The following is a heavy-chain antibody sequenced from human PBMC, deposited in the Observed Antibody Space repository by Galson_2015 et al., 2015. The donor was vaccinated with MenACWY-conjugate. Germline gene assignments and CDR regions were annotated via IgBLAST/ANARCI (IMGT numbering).Heavy chain of an antibody. V-gene: IGHV3-15*01. D-gene: IGHD3-22*01. Sequence: SLRLSCAASGFTFSNAWMTWVRQAPGKGLEWVGHIKSKTDGETTDYAAPVTGRFTISRDDSRNTLYLQMNSLKTEDTAVYYCATEFYSNGYNFRGQGTLVTVSS. CDR3: ATEFYSNGYNF. CDR2: IKSKTDGETT. CDR1: GFTFSNAW. J-gene: IGHJ4*02.